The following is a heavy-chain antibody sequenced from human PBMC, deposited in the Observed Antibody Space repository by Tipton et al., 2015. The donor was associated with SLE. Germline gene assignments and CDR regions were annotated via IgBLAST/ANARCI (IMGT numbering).Heavy chain of an antibody. V-gene: IGHV4-34*01. D-gene: IGHD3-3*01. J-gene: IGHJ4*02. Sequence: TLSLTCAVYGGSFSDYYWSWIRQPPEKGLEWIGEINHSGSTNYNPSLKSRVSISVDTSKNQFSLKLSSVTAADTAVYYCARHKDLWSGYYSDFWGQGTLVTVSS. CDR3: ARHKDLWSGYYSDF. CDR1: GGSFSDYY. CDR2: INHSGST.